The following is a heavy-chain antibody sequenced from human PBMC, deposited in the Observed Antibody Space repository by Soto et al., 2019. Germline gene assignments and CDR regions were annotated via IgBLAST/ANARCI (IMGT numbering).Heavy chain of an antibody. V-gene: IGHV3-30*18. Sequence: QVQLVESGGGVVQPGRSLRLSCAASGFTFSSYGMHWVRQAPGKGLEWVAVISYDGSKKYYAESVKGRFTISRDNSKNRLYLQMKGVRAEDTAVYYCVKGQTRGYYGRDGWGQGTTVTVSS. CDR3: VKGQTRGYYGRDG. CDR2: ISYDGSKK. J-gene: IGHJ6*01. CDR1: GFTFSSYG.